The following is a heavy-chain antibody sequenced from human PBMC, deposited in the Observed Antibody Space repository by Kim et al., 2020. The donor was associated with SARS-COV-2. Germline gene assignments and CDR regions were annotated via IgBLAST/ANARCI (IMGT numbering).Heavy chain of an antibody. CDR3: ARGPLIDRQQLVLGIYGMDV. D-gene: IGHD6-13*01. CDR1: GGTFSSYA. V-gene: IGHV1-69*13. CDR2: IIPIFGTA. J-gene: IGHJ6*02. Sequence: SVKVSCKASGGTFSSYAISWVRQAPGQGLEWMGGIIPIFGTANYAQKFQGRVTITADESTSTAYMELSSLRSEDTAVYYCARGPLIDRQQLVLGIYGMDVWGQGTTVTVSS.